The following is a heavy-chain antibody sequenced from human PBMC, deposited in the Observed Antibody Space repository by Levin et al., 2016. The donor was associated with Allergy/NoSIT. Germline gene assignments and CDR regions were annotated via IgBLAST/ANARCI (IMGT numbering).Heavy chain of an antibody. CDR1: GGSISSYY. CDR2: IYYSGST. D-gene: IGHD5-24*01. J-gene: IGHJ5*02. V-gene: IGHV4-59*12. CDR3: ARGEATERETAWFDP. Sequence: SETLSLTCTISGGSISSYYWSWIRQPPGKGLEWIGYIYYSGSTNYNPSLKSRVTISVDTSNNQFSLKLRSVTAADTAVYYCARGEATERETAWFDPWGQGTLVTVSS.